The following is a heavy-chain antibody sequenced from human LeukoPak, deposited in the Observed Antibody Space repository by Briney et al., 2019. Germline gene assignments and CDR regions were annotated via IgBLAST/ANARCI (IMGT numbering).Heavy chain of an antibody. V-gene: IGHV3-30-3*01. Sequence: GGSLRLSCAVSGFSFRNYAMHWVRQAPGKGLEWVAVTSSDEINKYYADPVKGRFTISRDNSKNTLYLQMNSLRAEDTALYYCARDTDGYGDGTEYWGQGSLVTVSS. J-gene: IGHJ4*02. CDR3: ARDTDGYGDGTEY. CDR1: GFSFRNYA. D-gene: IGHD4-17*01. CDR2: TSSDEINK.